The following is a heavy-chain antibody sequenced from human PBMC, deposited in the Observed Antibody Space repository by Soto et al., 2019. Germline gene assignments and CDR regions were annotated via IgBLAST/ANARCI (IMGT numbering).Heavy chain of an antibody. V-gene: IGHV4-39*01. CDR1: GGSISSSSYY. Sequence: SETLSLTCTVSGGSISSSSYYWGWIRQPPGKGLEWIGSIYYSGSTYYNPSLKSRVTISVDTSKNQFSLKLSSVTAADTAVYYCARRQDFWSGYYTGLYAFDIWGQGTMVTVSS. CDR3: ARRQDFWSGYYTGLYAFDI. D-gene: IGHD3-3*01. J-gene: IGHJ3*02. CDR2: IYYSGST.